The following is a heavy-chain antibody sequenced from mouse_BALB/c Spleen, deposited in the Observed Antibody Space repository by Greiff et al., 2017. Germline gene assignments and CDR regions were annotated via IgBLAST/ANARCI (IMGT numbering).Heavy chain of an antibody. J-gene: IGHJ4*01. Sequence: VQLHQSGAELMKPGASVKISCKATGYTFSSYWIEWVKQRPGHGLEWIGEILPGSGSTNYNEKFKGKATFTADTSSNTAYMQLSSLTSEDSAVYYCARRGYLLTSMDYWGQGTSVTVSS. CDR3: ARRGYLLTSMDY. D-gene: IGHD2-1*01. CDR2: ILPGSGST. CDR1: GYTFSSYW. V-gene: IGHV1-9*01.